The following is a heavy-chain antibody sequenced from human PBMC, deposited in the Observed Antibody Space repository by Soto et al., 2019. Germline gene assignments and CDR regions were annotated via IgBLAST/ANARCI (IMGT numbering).Heavy chain of an antibody. D-gene: IGHD3-9*01. CDR3: AAEQPPGGLRYFDGFDP. J-gene: IGHJ5*02. CDR2: IGVGSGNT. V-gene: IGHV1-58*02. CDR1: GFTFTSSA. Sequence: QMQLVQSGPEVKKPGTSVKVSCKASGFTFTSSAMQWVRQARGQRLEWIGWIGVGSGNTNYAQKFQERVTITRDMHTSTAYMELRSLRSEDTDVYYCAAEQPPGGLRYFDGFDPWGQGTLVTVSS.